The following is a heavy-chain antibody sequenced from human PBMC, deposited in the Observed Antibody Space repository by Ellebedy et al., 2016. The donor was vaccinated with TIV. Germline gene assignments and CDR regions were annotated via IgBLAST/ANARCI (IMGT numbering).Heavy chain of an antibody. D-gene: IGHD2-2*01. V-gene: IGHV6-1*01. CDR2: TYYRSEWYY. CDR1: GDSVSSTSSS. J-gene: IGHJ5*02. Sequence: MPSETLSLTCAISGDSVSSTSSSWSWIRQSPSSGLEWLARTYYRSEWYYDYAVSVRGRISISPDTSKNQFSLQLNSVTPEDSAVYYCARGSHASTWTWGQGTLVTVSS. CDR3: ARGSHASTWT.